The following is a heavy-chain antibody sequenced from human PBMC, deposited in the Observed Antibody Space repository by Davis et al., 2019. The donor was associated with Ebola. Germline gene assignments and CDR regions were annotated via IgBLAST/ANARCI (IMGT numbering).Heavy chain of an antibody. D-gene: IGHD6-19*01. J-gene: IGHJ4*02. CDR3: ARESIVVAGRRGCAY. CDR1: GGSFSGYY. Sequence: MPSETLSLTCAVYGGSFSGYYWSWIRQPPGKGLEWIGGINHSGSTNYNPSLKSRVTMSLDTSKNQFSLQLNSVSPEDTAVYYCARESIVVAGRRGCAYWGQGTLVTVSS. CDR2: INHSGST. V-gene: IGHV4-34*01.